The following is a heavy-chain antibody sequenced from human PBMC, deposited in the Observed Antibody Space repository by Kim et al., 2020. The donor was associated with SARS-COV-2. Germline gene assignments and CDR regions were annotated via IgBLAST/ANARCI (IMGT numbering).Heavy chain of an antibody. CDR3: ARLRWNYDILTYFDY. D-gene: IGHD3-9*01. V-gene: IGHV5-51*01. J-gene: IGHJ4*02. Sequence: PSFQGQVTISADKSISTAYLQWSSLKASDTAMYYCARLRWNYDILTYFDYWGQGTLVTVSS.